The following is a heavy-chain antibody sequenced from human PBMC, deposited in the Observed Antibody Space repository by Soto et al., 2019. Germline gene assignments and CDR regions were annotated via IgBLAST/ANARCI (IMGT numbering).Heavy chain of an antibody. D-gene: IGHD6-6*01. CDR3: ASRSSSSYYYYYGMDF. CDR1: GYTFTSYG. CDR2: ISAYNGNT. Sequence: ASVKVSCKASGYTFTSYGISWVRQAPGQGLEWMGWISAYNGNTNYAQKLQGRVTMTTDTSTSTAYMELRSLRSDDTAVYYCASRSSSSYYYYYGMDFRGQGTTVTVSS. V-gene: IGHV1-18*01. J-gene: IGHJ6*02.